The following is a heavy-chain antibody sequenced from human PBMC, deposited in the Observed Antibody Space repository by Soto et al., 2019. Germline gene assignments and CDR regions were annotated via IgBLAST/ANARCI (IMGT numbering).Heavy chain of an antibody. V-gene: IGHV3-7*01. Sequence: PGGSLRLSCAASGFTFSSYWMSWVRQAPGKGLEWVANIKQDGSEKYYVDSVKGRFTISRDNAKNSLYLQMNSLRAEDTAVYYCARVQQVPAAPDYWFEPWGQGTRVTVSS. CDR1: GFTFSSYW. D-gene: IGHD2-2*01. J-gene: IGHJ5*02. CDR2: IKQDGSEK. CDR3: ARVQQVPAAPDYWFEP.